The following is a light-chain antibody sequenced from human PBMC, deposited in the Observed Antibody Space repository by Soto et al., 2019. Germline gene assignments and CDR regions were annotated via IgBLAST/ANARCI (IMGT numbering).Light chain of an antibody. J-gene: IGKJ1*01. CDR2: GAS. Sequence: EIVMTQSPATLSVSPGERVTLSCRASQSVSSNLAWYQQKPAQAPRLLIYGASTRATGIPARFSGSGSGTEFTLTISSLQSEDFAVYYCQHYNNWPPWTFGQGTKVEVK. V-gene: IGKV3-15*01. CDR1: QSVSSN. CDR3: QHYNNWPPWT.